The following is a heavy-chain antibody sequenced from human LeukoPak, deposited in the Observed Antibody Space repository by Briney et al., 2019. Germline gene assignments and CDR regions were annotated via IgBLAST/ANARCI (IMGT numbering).Heavy chain of an antibody. V-gene: IGHV4-34*01. CDR2: INHNGST. J-gene: IGHJ3*02. Sequence: SQTLSLTCAVYGGSFSGYYWSWIRQPPGKGLDWIGEINHNGSTNYNPSLKSRVTISVDTSKNQFSLKLSSVTAADTAVYYCASPRSRYFGERPPLSYRRDAFDIWGQGTVVTVSS. CDR3: ASPRSRYFGERPPLSYRRDAFDI. CDR1: GGSFSGYY. D-gene: IGHD3-10*01.